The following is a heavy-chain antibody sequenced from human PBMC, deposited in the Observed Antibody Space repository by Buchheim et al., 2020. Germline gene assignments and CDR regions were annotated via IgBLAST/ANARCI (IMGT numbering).Heavy chain of an antibody. D-gene: IGHD3-3*01. V-gene: IGHV3-48*01. CDR3: ARGSPFWSGYPGWYYGMDV. J-gene: IGHJ6*02. CDR2: ISSSSSTI. CDR1: GFTFSSYS. Sequence: EVQLVESGGGLVQPGGSLRLSCAASGFTFSSYSMNWVRQAPGKGLEWVSYISSSSSTIYYADSVKGRFTISRDNAKNSLYLQMNSLRAEDTAVYYCARGSPFWSGYPGWYYGMDVWGQGTT.